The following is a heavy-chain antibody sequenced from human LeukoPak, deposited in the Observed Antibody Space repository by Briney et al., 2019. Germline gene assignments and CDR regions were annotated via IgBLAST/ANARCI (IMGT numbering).Heavy chain of an antibody. CDR1: GDSISSSNW. V-gene: IGHV4-4*02. D-gene: IGHD3-22*01. Sequence: SETLSLTCAVSGDSISSSNWWSWVRQPPGKGLEWIGEIYHSGSTNYNPSLKSRVTISGDKSKNQFSLKLSSVTAADTAVYYCARGASGGGYLDYWGQGTLVTVSS. J-gene: IGHJ4*02. CDR3: ARGASGGGYLDY. CDR2: IYHSGST.